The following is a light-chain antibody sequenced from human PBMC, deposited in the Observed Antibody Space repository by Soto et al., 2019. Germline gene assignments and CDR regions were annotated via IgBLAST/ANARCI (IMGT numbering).Light chain of an antibody. Sequence: QSALTQPPSASGTPGQRVTISCSGSNSNIGSHTVNWYQQLPGTAPKLLIYSNSQRPLGVPVRFSGSKSGTSASLAISGLQSEDEADYYCASWDDNLQVFGLGNKVTVL. CDR3: ASWDDNLQV. CDR1: NSNIGSHT. V-gene: IGLV1-44*01. J-gene: IGLJ1*01. CDR2: SNS.